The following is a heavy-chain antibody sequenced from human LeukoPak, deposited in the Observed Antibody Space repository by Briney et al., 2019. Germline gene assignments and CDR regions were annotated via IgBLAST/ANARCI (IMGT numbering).Heavy chain of an antibody. Sequence: SETLSLTCTVSGGSISSHYWSWIRQPPEKGLEWIGYSYNSGSTNYNPSLKSRVTISVDTSKNQFSLKLSSVTAADTAVYYCARVNSGGYYNWFDPWGQGTLVTVSS. D-gene: IGHD1-26*01. J-gene: IGHJ5*02. CDR3: ARVNSGGYYNWFDP. CDR1: GGSISSHY. CDR2: SYNSGST. V-gene: IGHV4-59*11.